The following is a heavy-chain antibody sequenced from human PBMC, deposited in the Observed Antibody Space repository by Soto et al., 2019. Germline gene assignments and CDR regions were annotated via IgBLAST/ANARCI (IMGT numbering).Heavy chain of an antibody. J-gene: IGHJ4*02. D-gene: IGHD2-15*01. CDR2: ISSSSSTI. CDR1: GFTFSSYS. CDR3: ARVYCSGGSCYPRLYYFDY. Sequence: GGSLILSCAASGFTFSSYSMNWVRQAPGKGLEWVSYISSSSSTIYYADSVKGRFTISRDNAKNSLYLQMNSLRAEDTAVYYCARVYCSGGSCYPRLYYFDYWGQGTLVTVSS. V-gene: IGHV3-48*01.